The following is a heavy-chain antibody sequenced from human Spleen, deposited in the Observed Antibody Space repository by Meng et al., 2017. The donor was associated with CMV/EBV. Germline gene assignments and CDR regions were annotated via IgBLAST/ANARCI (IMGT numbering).Heavy chain of an antibody. J-gene: IGHJ4*02. Sequence: CKAAGFTFSTYHMHWVRQAPGQGLEWMGIINPSGDSATYAQKFQGRVTMTRDTSTSTVYMELSSLRSEDTAVYYCARSGLEWPSLEYWGQGTLVTVSS. V-gene: IGHV1-46*01. CDR1: GFTFSTYH. CDR3: ARSGLEWPSLEY. D-gene: IGHD3-3*01. CDR2: INPSGDSA.